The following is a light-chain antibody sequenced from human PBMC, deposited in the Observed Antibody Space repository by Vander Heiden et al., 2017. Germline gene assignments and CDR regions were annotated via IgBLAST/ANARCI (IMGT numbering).Light chain of an antibody. CDR2: SNN. J-gene: IGLJ3*02. Sequence: QSVLTQPPSASATPGQGVTSACSGRRSNIGTNSVNWYQQLPGTAPKLLMYSNNHRPSGVPDRFSGPKSGTSASLAITGLQSEDEADYYCAAWDDSLNGVVFGGGTKLTVL. CDR3: AAWDDSLNGVV. V-gene: IGLV1-44*01. CDR1: RSNIGTNS.